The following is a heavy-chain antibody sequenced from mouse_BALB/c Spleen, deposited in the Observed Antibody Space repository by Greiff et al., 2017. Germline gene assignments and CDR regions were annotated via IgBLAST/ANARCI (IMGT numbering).Heavy chain of an antibody. CDR3: ARRSTTVVPYFDY. J-gene: IGHJ2*01. Sequence: EVKLVESGGDLVKPGGSLKLSCAASGFTFSSYGMSWVRQTPDKRLEWVATISSGGSYTYYPDSVKGRFTISRDNAKNTLYLQMSSLKSEDTAMYYCARRSTTVVPYFDYWGQGTTLTVSS. CDR2: ISSGGSYT. D-gene: IGHD1-1*01. CDR1: GFTFSSYG. V-gene: IGHV5-6*02.